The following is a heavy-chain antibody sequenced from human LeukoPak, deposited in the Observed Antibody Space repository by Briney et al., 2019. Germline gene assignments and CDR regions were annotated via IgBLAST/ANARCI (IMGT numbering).Heavy chain of an antibody. CDR3: ARDYGDYSLDY. Sequence: PGGSLRLSCAASGFIFSDYYMTWIRQAPGKGLEWISYITTNGASTYYATSVKGRFTISRDNAKNSLYLQMNSLRAEDTAVYYCARDYGDYSLDYWGQGTLVTVSS. V-gene: IGHV3-11*01. CDR2: ITTNGAST. D-gene: IGHD4-17*01. CDR1: GFIFSDYY. J-gene: IGHJ4*02.